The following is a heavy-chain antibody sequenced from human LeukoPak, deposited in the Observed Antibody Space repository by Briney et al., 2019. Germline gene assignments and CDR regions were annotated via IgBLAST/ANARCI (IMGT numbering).Heavy chain of an antibody. CDR2: IYYSGST. V-gene: IGHV4-59*11. CDR1: GGSISSHY. J-gene: IGHJ3*02. Sequence: SETLSLTCTVSGGSISSHYWSWLRQPPGKGLEWIGYIYYSGSTNYNPSLKSRVTISVDTSKNQFSLKLSSVTAADTAVYYCAREVVRGYYNALDIWGQGTMVTVSS. CDR3: AREVVRGYYNALDI. D-gene: IGHD1-26*01.